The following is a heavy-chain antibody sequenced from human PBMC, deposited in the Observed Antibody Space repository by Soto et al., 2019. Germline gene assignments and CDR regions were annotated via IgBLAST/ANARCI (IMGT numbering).Heavy chain of an antibody. CDR2: IIPIFGTA. Sequence: QVQLVQSGAEVKKPGSSVKVSCKASGGTFSSYAISWVRQAPGQGLEWMGGIIPIFGTANYAQKFQGRVTITADESTSPAYMELSSLRSEDTAVYYCARGGESSGCYRGSWFDPWGQGTLVTVSS. CDR3: ARGGESSGCYRGSWFDP. V-gene: IGHV1-69*12. J-gene: IGHJ5*02. D-gene: IGHD6-19*01. CDR1: GGTFSSYA.